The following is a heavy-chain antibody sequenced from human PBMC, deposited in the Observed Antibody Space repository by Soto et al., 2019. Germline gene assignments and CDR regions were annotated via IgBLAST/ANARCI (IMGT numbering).Heavy chain of an antibody. CDR1: GFTFTDHY. J-gene: IGHJ4*02. CDR2: IRNKANSHTT. D-gene: IGHD6-6*01. CDR3: ARISSASCYDY. Sequence: EVQLVESGGGLVQPGGSLRLSCAASGFTFTDHYMDWVRQVPGKGLEWVGRIRNKANSHTTEYAASVKGRLTISRDDSEKSLYLQMNSLKTEDTAVYYCARISSASCYDYWGQGTLVTVSS. V-gene: IGHV3-72*01.